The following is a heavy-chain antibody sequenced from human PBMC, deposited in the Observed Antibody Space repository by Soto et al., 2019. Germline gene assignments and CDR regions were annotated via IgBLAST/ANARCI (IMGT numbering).Heavy chain of an antibody. D-gene: IGHD3-10*01. CDR1: GYTFTSYG. CDR3: AIIGMVRGVIITSGWFDP. V-gene: IGHV1-18*01. Sequence: ASVKVSCKASGYTFTSYGISWVRQAPGQGLEWMGWISAYNGNTNYAQKLQGRVTMTTDTSTSTAYMELRSLRSDDTAVYYCAIIGMVRGVIITSGWFDPWGQGTLVT. CDR2: ISAYNGNT. J-gene: IGHJ5*02.